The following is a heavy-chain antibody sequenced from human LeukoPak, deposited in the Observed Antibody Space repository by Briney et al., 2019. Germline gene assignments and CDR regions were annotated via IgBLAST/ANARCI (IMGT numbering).Heavy chain of an antibody. V-gene: IGHV1-2*02. J-gene: IGHJ5*02. CDR3: ARESGYSSGWAKGSWFDP. D-gene: IGHD6-19*01. Sequence: ASVEVSCKASGYTFTGYYMHWVRQAPGQGLEWMGWVNPNSGGTNYAQKFQGRVTMTRDTSISTAYMELSRLRSDDTAVYYCARESGYSSGWAKGSWFDPWGQGTLVTVSS. CDR2: VNPNSGGT. CDR1: GYTFTGYY.